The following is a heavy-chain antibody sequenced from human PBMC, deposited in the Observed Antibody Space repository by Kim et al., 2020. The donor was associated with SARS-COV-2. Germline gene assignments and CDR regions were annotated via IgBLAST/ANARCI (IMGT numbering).Heavy chain of an antibody. CDR2: ISYSGTT. D-gene: IGHD2-15*01. CDR1: GGSISSSNY. J-gene: IGHJ3*02. CDR3: ARHYSLSTWSTEYAFDI. Sequence: SETLSLTCTVSGGSISSSNYWGWIRQPPGKGLEWIATISYSGTTYYKPSLGSRVTISLDTSNNRFSLKLTSVLATDTAMYYCARHYSLSTWSTEYAFDIWGRGTMLTVSS. V-gene: IGHV4-39*01.